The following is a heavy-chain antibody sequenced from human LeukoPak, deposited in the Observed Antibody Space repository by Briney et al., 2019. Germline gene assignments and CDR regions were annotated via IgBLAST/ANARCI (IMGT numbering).Heavy chain of an antibody. D-gene: IGHD2-21*01. CDR2: INSDGSSS. CDR1: GFTFSSAW. V-gene: IGHV3-74*01. J-gene: IGHJ6*02. Sequence: GGSLRLSCAASGFTFSSAWMHWVRQTPGKGLVWVSPINSDGSSSNYADSVKGRFTIYRDNAKNMVNLQMNSLRAEDTAISYCTRDYSYAMAVWGQGTTVSVSS. CDR3: TRDYSYAMAV.